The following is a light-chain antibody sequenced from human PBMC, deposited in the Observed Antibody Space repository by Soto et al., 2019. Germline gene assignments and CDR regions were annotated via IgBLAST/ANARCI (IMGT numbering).Light chain of an antibody. CDR2: EAS. V-gene: IGKV1-39*01. CDR3: QQSYITPWT. J-gene: IGKJ1*01. CDR1: QTITKY. Sequence: DIQMTQSPSSLSASVGDRVTITCRASQTITKYLNWYQQKAGKAPNLLIYEASSLLNGVPSRFRGSGSGTDFTLTISGLQPKDFATYYCQQSYITPWTFVQGTKVQIK.